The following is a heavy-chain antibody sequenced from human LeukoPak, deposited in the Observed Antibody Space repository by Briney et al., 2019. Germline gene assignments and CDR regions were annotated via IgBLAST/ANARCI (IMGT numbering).Heavy chain of an antibody. CDR2: IKEDGTQT. J-gene: IGHJ4*02. V-gene: IGHV3-7*03. CDR3: VRGGWELDY. CDR1: GFSFRNYW. Sequence: GGSLRLSCVVSGFSFRNYWMAWVRQAPGMGLEWVAHIKEDGTQTFYVDSVKGRFTISRDDAKNALYLQMTGLRDEDTGTYHCVRGGWELDYWGQGTLVTVSS. D-gene: IGHD4-23*01.